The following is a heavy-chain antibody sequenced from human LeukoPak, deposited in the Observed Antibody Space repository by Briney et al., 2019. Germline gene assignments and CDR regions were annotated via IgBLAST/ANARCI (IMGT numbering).Heavy chain of an antibody. CDR1: GGSISSGGYS. CDR2: IYHSGST. CDR3: ARAAMVRGVHFDY. J-gene: IGHJ4*02. D-gene: IGHD3-10*01. V-gene: IGHV4-30-2*01. Sequence: PSQTLSLTCAVSGGSISSGGYSWRWIRQPPGKGLEWIGYIYHSGSTYYNPSLKSRVTISVDRSKNQFSLKLSSVTAADTAVYYCARAAMVRGVHFDYWGQGTLVTVSS.